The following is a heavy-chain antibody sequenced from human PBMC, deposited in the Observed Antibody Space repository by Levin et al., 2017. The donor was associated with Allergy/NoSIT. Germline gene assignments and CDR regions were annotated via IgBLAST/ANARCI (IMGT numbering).Heavy chain of an antibody. CDR3: ARDQGLADY. CDR2: IKQDGSEK. D-gene: IGHD3-3*02. V-gene: IGHV3-7*01. Sequence: ASVKVSCAASGFTFSNYWMSWVRQAPGKGLEWVANIKQDGSEKYYVDAVKGRFTISRDNAKTSLYLQMNSLRAEDTAVYHCARDQGLADYWGQGTLVTVSS. J-gene: IGHJ4*02. CDR1: GFTFSNYW.